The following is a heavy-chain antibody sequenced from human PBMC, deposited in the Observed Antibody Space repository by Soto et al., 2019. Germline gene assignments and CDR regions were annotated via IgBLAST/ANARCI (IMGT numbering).Heavy chain of an antibody. CDR3: AKDSTYYYDSSGYPFDY. J-gene: IGHJ4*02. V-gene: IGHV3-30*18. CDR1: GFTFSSYG. D-gene: IGHD3-22*01. CDR2: ISYDGSNK. Sequence: GGSLRLSCAASGFTFSSYGMHWVRQAPCKGLEWVAVISYDGSNKYYADSVKGRFTISRDNSKNTLYLQMNSLRAEDTAVYYCAKDSTYYYDSSGYPFDYWGQGTLVTVSS.